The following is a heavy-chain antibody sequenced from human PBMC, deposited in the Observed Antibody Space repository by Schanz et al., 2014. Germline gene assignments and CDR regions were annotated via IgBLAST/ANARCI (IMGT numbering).Heavy chain of an antibody. CDR1: GFTFSDYY. CDR3: AKNQYDDVDLSSFYFDF. D-gene: IGHD3-10*02. CDR2: VSSSSSYT. J-gene: IGHJ4*02. V-gene: IGHV3-11*05. Sequence: QVQLVESGGGLVKPGGSLRLSCAASGFTFSDYYMSWIRQAPGKGLEWVSYVSSSSSYTHYADSVKGRFTISRDSSKNTLYLQMNSLRPEDTAIYYCAKNQYDDVDLSSFYFDFWGQGTLVTGSS.